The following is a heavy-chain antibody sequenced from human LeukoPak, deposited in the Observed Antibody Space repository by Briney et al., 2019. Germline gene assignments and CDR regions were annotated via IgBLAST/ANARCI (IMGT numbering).Heavy chain of an antibody. J-gene: IGHJ3*02. V-gene: IGHV3-23*01. CDR2: ISGSGGST. CDR1: GFTFSSYG. CDR3: AKDRTDYVDAFDI. D-gene: IGHD4-17*01. Sequence: GGSLRLSCAASGFTFSSYGMHWVRQAPGKGLEWVSAISGSGGSTYYADSVKGRFTISRDNSKNTLYLQMNSLRAEDTAVYYCAKDRTDYVDAFDIWGQGTMVTVSS.